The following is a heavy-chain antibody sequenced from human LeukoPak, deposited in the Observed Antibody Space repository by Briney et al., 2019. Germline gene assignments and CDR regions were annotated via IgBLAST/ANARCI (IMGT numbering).Heavy chain of an antibody. CDR1: GFTFSSYG. Sequence: PGGSLRLSCAASGFTFSSYGMSWVRQAPGKGLEWVSAISGSGGSTYYADSVKGRFTISRDNSKNTLYLQMNSLRAEDTAVYYCAKGRQWMGYYYYMDVWGKGTTVTISS. J-gene: IGHJ6*03. CDR3: AKGRQWMGYYYYMDV. D-gene: IGHD6-19*01. V-gene: IGHV3-23*01. CDR2: ISGSGGST.